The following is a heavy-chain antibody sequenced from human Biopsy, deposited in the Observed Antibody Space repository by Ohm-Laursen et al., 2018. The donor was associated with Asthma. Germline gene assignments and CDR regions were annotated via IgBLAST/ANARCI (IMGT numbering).Heavy chain of an antibody. CDR1: GASISSGIYY. V-gene: IGHV4-31*03. J-gene: IGHJ4*02. CDR3: ARAQDYYDSRGYYRSFDY. CDR2: INYSGTT. D-gene: IGHD3-22*01. Sequence: LQTLSLTCTVSGASISSGIYYWSWARQHPGKGLEWIGYINYSGTTNYNPSLKSRVSISIDTSKNQFSLKLSSVTAADTAVYYCARAQDYYDSRGYYRSFDYWGQGTLVTVSS.